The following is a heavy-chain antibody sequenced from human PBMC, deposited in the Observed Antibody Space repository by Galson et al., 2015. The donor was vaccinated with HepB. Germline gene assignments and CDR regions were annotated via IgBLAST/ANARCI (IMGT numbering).Heavy chain of an antibody. J-gene: IGHJ4*02. V-gene: IGHV3-64D*06. D-gene: IGHD6-19*01. CDR1: GFTFSSYA. CDR2: ISSNGGST. CDR3: GYSSGSSDFDY. Sequence: SLRLSCAASGFTFSSYAMHWVRQAPGKGLEYVSAISSNGGSTYYADSVKGRFTISRDNSKNTLYLQMSSLRAEDTAVYYCGYSSGSSDFDYWGQGTLVTVSS.